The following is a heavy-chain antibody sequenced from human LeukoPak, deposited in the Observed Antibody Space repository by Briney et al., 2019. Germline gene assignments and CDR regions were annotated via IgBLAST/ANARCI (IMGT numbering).Heavy chain of an antibody. Sequence: GGSLRLSCAASGFTFSSYGMHWVREAPGKGLEWVAVISYDGSNKYYADSVKGRFTISRDNSKNTLYLQMNSLRAEDTAVYYCAKMPRYSSGWYRFDPWGQGTLVTVSS. V-gene: IGHV3-30*18. D-gene: IGHD6-19*01. CDR1: GFTFSSYG. J-gene: IGHJ5*02. CDR3: AKMPRYSSGWYRFDP. CDR2: ISYDGSNK.